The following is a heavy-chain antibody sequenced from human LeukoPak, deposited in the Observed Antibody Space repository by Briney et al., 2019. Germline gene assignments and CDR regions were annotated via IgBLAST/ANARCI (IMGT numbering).Heavy chain of an antibody. CDR1: GFTFSSYW. CDR2: INSDGSST. J-gene: IGHJ3*02. V-gene: IGHV3-74*01. D-gene: IGHD3-22*01. CDR3: ANDGAYYDSSTDAFDI. Sequence: GGSLRLSCAASGFTFSSYWMHWVRQAPGKGLVWVSRINSDGSSTNYADSVKGRFIISRDNSKNTLYLQMNSLRAEDTAVYYCANDGAYYDSSTDAFDIWGQGTMVTVSS.